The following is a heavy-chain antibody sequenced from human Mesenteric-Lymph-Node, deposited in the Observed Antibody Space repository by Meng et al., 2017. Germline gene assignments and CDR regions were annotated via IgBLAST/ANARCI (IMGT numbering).Heavy chain of an antibody. Sequence: QAQWQGPGPGLVDPSQTLSLPCTVSGGSMSSGNYYWSWIRQPPGKGLEWIGYIHHSGSAYYNPSLKSRVSISVDTSKNQFSLNLNSMTAADTAVYYCASFDHIPRRNYFDYWGQGTLVTVSS. CDR3: ASFDHIPRRNYFDY. D-gene: IGHD2-21*01. CDR2: IHHSGSA. CDR1: GGSMSSGNYY. J-gene: IGHJ4*02. V-gene: IGHV4-30-4*01.